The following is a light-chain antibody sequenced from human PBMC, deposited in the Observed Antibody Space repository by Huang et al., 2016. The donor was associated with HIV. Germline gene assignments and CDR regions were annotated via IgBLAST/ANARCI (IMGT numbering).Light chain of an antibody. CDR3: MQGTHWPPT. Sequence: DVVMTQSPLSLPVTLGQPASISCRSSQSLVYSDGNTYLNWFQQGPGQSPRRLIYKVSNRDSGVPDRVSGSGSGTDFTLKISRVEAEDVGVYYCMQGTHWPPTFGQATRLEIK. CDR1: QSLVYSDGNTY. V-gene: IGKV2-30*01. CDR2: KVS. J-gene: IGKJ5*01.